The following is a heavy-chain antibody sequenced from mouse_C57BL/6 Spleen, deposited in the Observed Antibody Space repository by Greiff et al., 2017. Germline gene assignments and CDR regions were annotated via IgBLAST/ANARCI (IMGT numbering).Heavy chain of an antibody. D-gene: IGHD2-5*01. J-gene: IGHJ4*01. Sequence: VQLQQSGPGLVKPSQSLSLTCSVTGYSITSGYYWNWIRQFPGNKLEWMGYISYDGSNNYNPSLKNRISITRDTSKNQFFLKLNSVTTEDTATXYCARAYSKYYYAMDYWGQGTSVTVSS. CDR2: ISYDGSN. CDR3: ARAYSKYYYAMDY. V-gene: IGHV3-6*01. CDR1: GYSITSGYY.